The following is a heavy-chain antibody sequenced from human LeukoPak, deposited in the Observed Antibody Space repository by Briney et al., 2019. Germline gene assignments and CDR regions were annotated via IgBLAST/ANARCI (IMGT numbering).Heavy chain of an antibody. Sequence: SETLSLTCTVSGGSISSNTYYWGWIRQPPGKGLEWIGNIYYTGDTYYNPSLKSRVTMSVDTSKNQFSLRLTSMTAADTAVYYCAKIGATWGQGTLVTVSS. CDR3: AKIGAT. V-gene: IGHV4-39*07. CDR2: IYYTGDT. J-gene: IGHJ4*02. CDR1: GGSISSNTYY. D-gene: IGHD3-16*01.